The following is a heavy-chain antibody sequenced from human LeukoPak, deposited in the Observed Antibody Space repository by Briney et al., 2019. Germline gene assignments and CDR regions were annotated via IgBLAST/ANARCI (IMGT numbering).Heavy chain of an antibody. Sequence: GGSLRPSCAAPGFTFSCYGMNWVRPAPGKGLGWGSFISSDSSTIYFADSVRGRLTISRDNAENSLFMQMNSLRAEDTAVYYCARDSLSAMAAYWGQGTLVTVSS. CDR3: ARDSLSAMAAY. CDR2: ISSDSSTI. D-gene: IGHD5-18*01. J-gene: IGHJ4*02. V-gene: IGHV3-48*01. CDR1: GFTFSCYG.